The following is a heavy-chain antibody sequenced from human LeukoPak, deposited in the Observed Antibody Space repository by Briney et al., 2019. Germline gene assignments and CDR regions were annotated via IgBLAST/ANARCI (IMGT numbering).Heavy chain of an antibody. CDR1: GGSISSYY. D-gene: IGHD1-14*01. J-gene: IGHJ6*02. V-gene: IGHV4-59*12. CDR2: IYYSGST. Sequence: PSETLSLTCTVSGGSISSYYWSWIRQPPGKGLEWIGYIYYSGSTNYNPSLKSRVTISVDTSKNQFSLKLSSVTAADTAVYYCARINPTQRWPRGYYYYGMDVWGQGTTVTVSS. CDR3: ARINPTQRWPRGYYYYGMDV.